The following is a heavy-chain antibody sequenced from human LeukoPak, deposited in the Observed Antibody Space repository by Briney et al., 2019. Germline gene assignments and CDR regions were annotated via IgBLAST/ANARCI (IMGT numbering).Heavy chain of an antibody. D-gene: IGHD2-2*01. CDR3: ARDAVVVVPAADRYYFDY. Sequence: ASVKVSCKASGYTFTSYYMHWVRQAPGQGLEWMGIINPSGGSTSYAQKFQGRVTMTRDTSTSTVYMELSSLRSEDTAVYYCARDAVVVVPAADRYYFDYWGQGTLVTVFS. V-gene: IGHV1-46*01. CDR1: GYTFTSYY. J-gene: IGHJ4*02. CDR2: INPSGGST.